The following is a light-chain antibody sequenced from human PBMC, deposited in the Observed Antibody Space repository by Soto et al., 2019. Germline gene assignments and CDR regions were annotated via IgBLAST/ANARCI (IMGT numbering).Light chain of an antibody. V-gene: IGKV3-20*01. CDR1: QSVTRNY. Sequence: EIVLTQSPGTLSLSPGERATLSCRASQSVTRNYLAWYQQKPGQAPRILIYGASSRATGIPARFSGSGSGTDFTLNITRLEPEDFAVYYCQQYGGSPQAFGQGTKLEIK. CDR3: QQYGGSPQA. J-gene: IGKJ2*01. CDR2: GAS.